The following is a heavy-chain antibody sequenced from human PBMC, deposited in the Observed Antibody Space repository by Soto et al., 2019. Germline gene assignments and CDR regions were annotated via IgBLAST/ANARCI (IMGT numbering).Heavy chain of an antibody. CDR1: GNSLPRYG. Sequence: QVQLEQSGAEVKKPGASVKVSCKASGNSLPRYGITWVRQVPGQGPEWMGWISGYNGNTNYGQKVQGRVIMTTDTSTHTAYMELRSLTPADTAVYYCAPSGEDWYFDLWGRGTLVTVSS. D-gene: IGHD1-26*01. CDR3: APSGEDWYFDL. J-gene: IGHJ2*01. V-gene: IGHV1-18*01. CDR2: ISGYNGNT.